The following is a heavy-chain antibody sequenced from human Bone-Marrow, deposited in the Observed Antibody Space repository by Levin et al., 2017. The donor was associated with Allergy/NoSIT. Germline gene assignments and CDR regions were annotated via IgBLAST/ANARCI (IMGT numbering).Heavy chain of an antibody. Sequence: GESLKISCAASGFTFSNYWMHWVRQAPGKGLVWVSRINNDASSTIYADSVKGRFTISRDNAKNTLYLQMNSLRVEDTAVYYCARDRGGWTTWGQGTLVTVSS. V-gene: IGHV3-74*01. D-gene: IGHD3-10*01. CDR3: ARDRGGWTT. J-gene: IGHJ5*02. CDR1: GFTFSNYW. CDR2: INNDASST.